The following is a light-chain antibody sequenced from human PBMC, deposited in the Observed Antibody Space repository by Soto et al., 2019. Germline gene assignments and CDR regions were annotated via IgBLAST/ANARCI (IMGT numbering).Light chain of an antibody. V-gene: IGLV2-14*01. Sequence: QSVLTQPAPVSGSPGQSITISCTGTSSDVGGYNYVSWYQQHPGKAPKLMIYDVSNRPSGVSNRFSGSKSGNTASLTISGLQAEDEADYYCSSYTSSSTLGGYVFGTGTKVTVL. J-gene: IGLJ1*01. CDR2: DVS. CDR1: SSDVGGYNY. CDR3: SSYTSSSTLGGYV.